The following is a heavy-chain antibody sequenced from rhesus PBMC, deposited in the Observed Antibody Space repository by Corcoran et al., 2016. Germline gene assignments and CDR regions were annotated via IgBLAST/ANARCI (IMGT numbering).Heavy chain of an antibody. CDR1: GGSISDSYR. V-gene: IGHV4S10*01. D-gene: IGHD3-16*01. J-gene: IGHJ4*01. Sequence: QVQLQESGPGVVKPSETLSLTCAASGGSISDSYRWSWIRQPPGKGLEWIGYIYGSITSTNYNPSLKSRVTISKDTSKDQFSLKLSSVTAADTAVYYCARGAYCSGSYYYGYYFDYWGQGVLVTVSS. CDR2: IYGSITST. CDR3: ARGAYCSGSYYYGYYFDY.